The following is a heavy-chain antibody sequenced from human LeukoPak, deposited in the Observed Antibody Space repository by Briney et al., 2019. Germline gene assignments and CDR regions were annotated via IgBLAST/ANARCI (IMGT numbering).Heavy chain of an antibody. J-gene: IGHJ5*02. CDR1: GGSFSGYY. CDR2: INHSGST. D-gene: IGHD3-10*01. Sequence: PSETLSLTCAVYGGSFSGYYWSWIRQPPGKGLEWIGEINHSGSTNYNPSLKSRVTISVDTSKNQFSLMLSSVTAADTAVYYCARHVEYGSGSYNGGWFDPWGQGTLVTVSP. CDR3: ARHVEYGSGSYNGGWFDP. V-gene: IGHV4-34*01.